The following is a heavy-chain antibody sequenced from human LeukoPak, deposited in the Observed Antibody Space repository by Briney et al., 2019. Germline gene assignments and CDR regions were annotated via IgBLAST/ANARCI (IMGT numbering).Heavy chain of an antibody. CDR1: GYTFTSYD. J-gene: IGHJ4*02. V-gene: IGHV1-8*01. CDR3: ARDLWDYRTFDY. D-gene: IGHD1-7*01. Sequence: ASVKVSCKASGYTFTSYDINWVRQATGQGLEWMGWMNPNSGNTGYAQKFQGRVTMTRNTSISTAYMELSSLRSEDTAVYYCARDLWDYRTFDYWGQGTLVTVSS. CDR2: MNPNSGNT.